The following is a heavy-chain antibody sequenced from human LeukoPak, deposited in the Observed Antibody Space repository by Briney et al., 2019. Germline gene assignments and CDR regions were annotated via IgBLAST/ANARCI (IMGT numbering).Heavy chain of an antibody. CDR1: GYTFTNFY. J-gene: IGHJ4*02. D-gene: IGHD6-13*01. CDR2: INPNSGGT. Sequence: ASVKVSCKASGYTFTNFYLHWVRQAPGQGLEWMGWINPNSGGTNYAQRFQGRVTVTRDTSISTAFMELSRLKSDDTAVYYCITAAEKDFDYWGQGTLVTVSS. V-gene: IGHV1-2*02. CDR3: ITAAEKDFDY.